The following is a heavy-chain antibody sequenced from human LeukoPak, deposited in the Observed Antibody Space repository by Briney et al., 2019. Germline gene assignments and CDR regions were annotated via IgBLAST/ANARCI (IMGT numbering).Heavy chain of an antibody. CDR3: ARDPYDSSGYYDY. V-gene: IGHV3-30*04. Sequence: PGGSLRLSCAASGFTFSSYAMHWVRQAPGKGLEWVAVISYGGSNKYYADSVKGRFTISRDNSKNTLYLQMNSLRAEDTAVYYCARDPYDSSGYYDYWGQGTLVTVSS. D-gene: IGHD3-22*01. J-gene: IGHJ4*02. CDR2: ISYGGSNK. CDR1: GFTFSSYA.